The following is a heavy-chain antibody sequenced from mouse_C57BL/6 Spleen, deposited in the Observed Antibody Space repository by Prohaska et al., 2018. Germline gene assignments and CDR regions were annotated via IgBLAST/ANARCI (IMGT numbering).Heavy chain of an antibody. CDR3: TVGTGYFDY. V-gene: IGHV6-3*01. D-gene: IGHD3-3*01. CDR1: GFTFSNYW. CDR2: IRLKSDNYAT. Sequence: EVKLEESGGGLVQPGGSMKLSCVASGFTFSNYWMNWVRQSPEKGLEWVAQIRLKSDNYATHYAESVKGRFTISRDDSKSSVYLQMNNLRAEDTGIYYCTVGTGYFDYWGQGTTLTVSS. J-gene: IGHJ2*01.